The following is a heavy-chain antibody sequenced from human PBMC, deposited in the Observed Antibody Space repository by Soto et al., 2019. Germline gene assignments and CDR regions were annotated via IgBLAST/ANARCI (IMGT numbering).Heavy chain of an antibody. D-gene: IGHD3-9*01. V-gene: IGHV1-69*08. Sequence: QVQLVQSGAEVKKPGSSVKVSCKASGGTFSSYTISWVRQAPGQGLEWMGRIIPILGIANYAQKFQGRVTSTADKSTSTAYMELSSLRSEDTAVYYCARDLVDILTGDWFDPWGQGTLVTVSS. CDR1: GGTFSSYT. J-gene: IGHJ5*02. CDR2: IIPILGIA. CDR3: ARDLVDILTGDWFDP.